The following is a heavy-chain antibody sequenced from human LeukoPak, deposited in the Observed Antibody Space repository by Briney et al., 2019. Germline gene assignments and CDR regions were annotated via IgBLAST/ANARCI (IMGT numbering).Heavy chain of an antibody. J-gene: IGHJ5*02. D-gene: IGHD5-18*01. CDR3: ARDRNGDTAMVYNWFDP. V-gene: IGHV1-2*02. CDR1: VYTFIGYY. CDR2: INPNIGGT. Sequence: ASVKDSCKASVYTFIGYYLHWVRQSPGQGLGWMGWINPNIGGTNYAQKFRGRVTMTRDTSSSTAYMELSRLRADDTAVYYCARDRNGDTAMVYNWFDPWGQGTLVTVSS.